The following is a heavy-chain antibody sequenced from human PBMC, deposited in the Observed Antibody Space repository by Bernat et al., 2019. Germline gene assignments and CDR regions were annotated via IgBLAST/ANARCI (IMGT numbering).Heavy chain of an antibody. V-gene: IGHV4-31*03. CDR3: ARAYWRGRLFRKTDAFDI. CDR2: IYYSGST. Sequence: QVQLQESGPGLVKPSQTLSLTCTVSGGSISSGSYYWSWIRQHPGKGLEWIGYIYYSGSTYYNPSLKSRVTISVDTSKNQFSLKLSSVTAADTAVYYCARAYWRGRLFRKTDAFDIWGQGTMVTVSS. D-gene: IGHD2-8*02. CDR1: GGSISSGSYY. J-gene: IGHJ3*02.